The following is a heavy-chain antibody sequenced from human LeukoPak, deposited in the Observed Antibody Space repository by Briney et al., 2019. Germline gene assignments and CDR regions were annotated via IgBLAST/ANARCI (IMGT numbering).Heavy chain of an antibody. Sequence: GGSLRLSYAASGFTFSSYAMHWVRQAPGKGLEWVAVISYDGSNKYYADSVKGRFTISRDNSKNTLYLQMNSLRAEDTAVYYYAREQSPPYYFWSGYFRAQYYFDYWGQGTLVTVSS. V-gene: IGHV3-30*04. J-gene: IGHJ4*02. D-gene: IGHD3-3*01. CDR3: AREQSPPYYFWSGYFRAQYYFDY. CDR2: ISYDGSNK. CDR1: GFTFSSYA.